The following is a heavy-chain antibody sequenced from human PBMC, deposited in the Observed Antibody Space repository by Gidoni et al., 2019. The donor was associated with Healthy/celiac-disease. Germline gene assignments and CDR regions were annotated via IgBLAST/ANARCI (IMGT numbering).Heavy chain of an antibody. J-gene: IGHJ4*02. D-gene: IGHD6-6*01. CDR2: ISSSSSYI. CDR1: GFTFSSYS. V-gene: IGHV3-21*01. Sequence: EVQLVESGGGLVKPGGSLRLSCAASGFTFSSYSMNWVRQAPGKGLEWVSSISSSSSYIYYADSVKGRFTISRDNAKNSLYLQMNSLRAEDTAVYYCARGTTEYSSSSSTFHYWGQGTLVTVSS. CDR3: ARGTTEYSSSSSTFHY.